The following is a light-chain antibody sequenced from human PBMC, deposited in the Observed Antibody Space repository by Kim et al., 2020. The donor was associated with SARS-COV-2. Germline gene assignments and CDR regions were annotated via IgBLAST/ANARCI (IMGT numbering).Light chain of an antibody. CDR1: QSVSSNY. V-gene: IGKV3-20*01. J-gene: IGKJ4*01. CDR3: QQYGSSPLT. Sequence: SPGERATLSCRASQSVSSNYLAWYQQKPGQAPRLLIYGASSRVTGIPDRFSGSGSGTDFTLTITRLEPEDFAVYYCQQYGSSPLTFGGGTKVDIK. CDR2: GAS.